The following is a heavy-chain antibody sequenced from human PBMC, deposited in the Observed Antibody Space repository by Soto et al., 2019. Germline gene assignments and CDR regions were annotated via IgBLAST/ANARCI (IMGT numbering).Heavy chain of an antibody. Sequence: ESGGGLVQPGGSLRLSCAASGFTFSSYWMSWVRQAPGKGLEWVANIKQDGSEKYYVDSVKGRFTISRDNAKNSLYLQMNSLRAEDTAVYYCARVRAARPPGRFDPWGQGTLVTVSS. CDR1: GFTFSSYW. D-gene: IGHD6-6*01. CDR3: ARVRAARPPGRFDP. CDR2: IKQDGSEK. J-gene: IGHJ5*02. V-gene: IGHV3-7*01.